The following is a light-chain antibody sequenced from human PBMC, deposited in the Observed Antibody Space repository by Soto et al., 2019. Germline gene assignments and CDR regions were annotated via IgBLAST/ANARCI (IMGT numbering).Light chain of an antibody. J-gene: IGKJ1*01. CDR2: AA. Sequence: VLTQSPGTLSLSPGERATLSCRASQSVSSRYLAWYQQKPGQAPRLLFYAAFRATGTPERFSGSGSGKDFTLTIDRLEPEDVAVYYCQQYVKSPWTFGQGTKVEIK. V-gene: IGKV3-20*01. CDR3: QQYVKSPWT. CDR1: QSVSSRY.